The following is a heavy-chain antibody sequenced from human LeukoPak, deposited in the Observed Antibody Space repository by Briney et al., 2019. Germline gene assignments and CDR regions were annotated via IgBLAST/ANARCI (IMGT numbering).Heavy chain of an antibody. D-gene: IGHD3-3*01. Sequence: GESLKISCQGSGYSFTNNWIGWVRQMPGKGLEWMGIIYPGGSDTRYSPSFQGQVTISADKSITTAYLQWSSLKASDTAMYYCARRSAGLDYWGQGTLVTVSS. CDR1: GYSFTNNW. J-gene: IGHJ4*02. CDR3: ARRSAGLDY. V-gene: IGHV5-51*01. CDR2: IYPGGSDT.